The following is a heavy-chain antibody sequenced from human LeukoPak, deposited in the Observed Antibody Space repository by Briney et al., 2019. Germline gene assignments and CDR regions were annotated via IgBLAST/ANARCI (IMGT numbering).Heavy chain of an antibody. V-gene: IGHV3-33*01. D-gene: IGHD2-21*02. Sequence: EGSLRLSCAASGFTFSSYGMHWVRQAPGKGLEWVAVIWYDGSNKYYADSVKGRFTISRDNSKNTLYLQMNSLRAEDTAVYYCAREREVTWFDPWGQGTLVTVSS. CDR3: AREREVTWFDP. J-gene: IGHJ5*02. CDR1: GFTFSSYG. CDR2: IWYDGSNK.